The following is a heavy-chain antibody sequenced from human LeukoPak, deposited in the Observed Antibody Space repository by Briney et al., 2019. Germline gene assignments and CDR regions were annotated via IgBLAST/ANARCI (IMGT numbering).Heavy chain of an antibody. CDR1: GFTFSNYA. V-gene: IGHV3-30*04. CDR2: ISYDGNNK. Sequence: GGSLRLSCAASGFTFSNYAMGWVRQAPGKGLEWVAVISYDGNNKYYADSVKGRLTISRDNSKHTLYLQMNSLRAEDTAVYYCTRDCYSIHYSMDVWGQGTTVTVSS. CDR3: TRDCYSIHYSMDV. D-gene: IGHD2-15*01. J-gene: IGHJ6*01.